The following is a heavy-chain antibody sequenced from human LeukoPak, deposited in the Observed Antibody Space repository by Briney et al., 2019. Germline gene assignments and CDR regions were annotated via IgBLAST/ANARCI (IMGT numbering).Heavy chain of an antibody. D-gene: IGHD2-2*01. CDR2: ISYDGSNK. J-gene: IGHJ6*02. CDR1: GFTFSSYA. CDR3: ARDPLDIVVVPAAMPYYYYGMDV. V-gene: IGHV3-30*04. Sequence: PGGSLRLSCAASGFTFSSYAMHWVRQAPGKGLEWVAVISYDGSNKYYADSVKGRFTISRDNSKNTLYLQMNSLRAEDTAVYYCARDPLDIVVVPAAMPYYYYGMDVWGQGTTVTASS.